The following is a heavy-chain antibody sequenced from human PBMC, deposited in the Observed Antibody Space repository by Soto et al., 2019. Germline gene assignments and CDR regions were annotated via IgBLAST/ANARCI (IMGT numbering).Heavy chain of an antibody. V-gene: IGHV3-30*18. D-gene: IGHD5-12*01. J-gene: IGHJ6*02. CDR2: ISHEGVMK. CDR1: GFTFESYG. Sequence: GGSLRRSCFASGFTFESYGMHWVRQTPGKGLEWLAYISHEGVMKFYAGSVKRRFTISRDNSKNTLYLQLSSLRPDDTAAYYCENRQCQAWSRTHLYHYAMEVWGRGTTATVCS. CDR3: ENRQCQAWSRTHLYHYAMEV.